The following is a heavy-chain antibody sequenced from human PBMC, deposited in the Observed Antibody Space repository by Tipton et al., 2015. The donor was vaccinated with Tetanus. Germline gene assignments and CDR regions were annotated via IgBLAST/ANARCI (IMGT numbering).Heavy chain of an antibody. Sequence: TLSLTCAVSGGSISSGGYSWSWIRQPPGKGLEWIGYIYHSGSTYYNPSLKSRVTISVDRSKNQFSLKLSSVTAADTAVYYCARGFRVVVRPPRVNYYYGMDVWGQGTTVTVSS. CDR2: IYHSGST. D-gene: IGHD3-22*01. CDR3: ARGFRVVVRPPRVNYYYGMDV. V-gene: IGHV4-30-2*01. J-gene: IGHJ6*02. CDR1: GGSISSGGYS.